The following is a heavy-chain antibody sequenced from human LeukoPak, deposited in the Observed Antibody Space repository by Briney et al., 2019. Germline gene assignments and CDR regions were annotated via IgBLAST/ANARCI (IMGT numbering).Heavy chain of an antibody. Sequence: ASVKVTCKASGGTFSSYAISWVRLAPGQGLEWMGGIIPIFGTANYAQKFQGRVTITADESTSTAYMELSSLRSEDTAVYYCALGITIFGVVIGYFQHWGQGTLVTVSS. D-gene: IGHD3-3*01. V-gene: IGHV1-69*13. CDR2: IIPIFGTA. CDR3: ALGITIFGVVIGYFQH. J-gene: IGHJ1*01. CDR1: GGTFSSYA.